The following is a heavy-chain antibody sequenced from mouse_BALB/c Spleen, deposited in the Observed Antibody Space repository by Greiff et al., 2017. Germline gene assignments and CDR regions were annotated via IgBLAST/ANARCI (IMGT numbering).Heavy chain of an antibody. CDR2: ISSGGSYT. V-gene: IGHV5-6*02. J-gene: IGHJ3*01. CDR3: ARQDTQGFAY. D-gene: IGHD5-1-1*01. CDR1: GFTFSSYG. Sequence: DVKLVESGGDLVKPGGSLKLSCAASGFTFSSYGMSWVRQTPDKRLEWVATISSGGSYTYYPDSVKGRFTISRDNAKNTLYLQMSSLKSEDTAMYYCARQDTQGFAYWGQGTLVTVSA.